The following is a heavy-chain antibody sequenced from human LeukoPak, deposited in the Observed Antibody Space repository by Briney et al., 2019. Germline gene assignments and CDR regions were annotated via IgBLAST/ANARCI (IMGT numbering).Heavy chain of an antibody. D-gene: IGHD6-6*01. V-gene: IGHV4-39*07. CDR2: IYYSGST. CDR3: ARWSGSVTARNYYYYMDV. J-gene: IGHJ6*03. Sequence: SETLSLTCTVSGGSISSSSYYWGWIRQPPGKGLEWIGSIYYSGSTYYNPSLRTRVTISVDASRNQFSLNLSSVTAADTAVYYCARWSGSVTARNYYYYMDVWGEGTTVTVSS. CDR1: GGSISSSSYY.